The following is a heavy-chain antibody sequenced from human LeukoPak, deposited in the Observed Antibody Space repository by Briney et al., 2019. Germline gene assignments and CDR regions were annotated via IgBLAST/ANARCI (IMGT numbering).Heavy chain of an antibody. CDR1: EFTFTSYE. CDR3: ARGPSIAARYDAFDI. CDR2: ISSSGNTI. J-gene: IGHJ3*02. Sequence: GGSLRLSCAASEFTFTSYELKWVRQAPRKGVEWVSYISSSGNTISYADSVKGRLTIYRDNAKNSLYVQVISLRAEDTAVYYCARGPSIAARYDAFDIWGQGTMVTVSS. V-gene: IGHV3-48*03. D-gene: IGHD6-6*01.